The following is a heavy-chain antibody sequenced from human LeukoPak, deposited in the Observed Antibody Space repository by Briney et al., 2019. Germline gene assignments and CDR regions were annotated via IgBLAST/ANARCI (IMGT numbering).Heavy chain of an antibody. V-gene: IGHV1-46*01. CDR1: GYTFISYY. J-gene: IGHJ6*02. Sequence: VASVKVSCKASGYTFISYYMHWVRQAPGQGLEWMGIINPSGGSTSYAQKFQGRVTMTRDTSTSTVYMELSSLRSEDTAVYYCARDREEGSYYYYGMDVWGQGTTVTVSS. CDR3: ARDREEGSYYYYGMDV. CDR2: INPSGGST. D-gene: IGHD3-10*01.